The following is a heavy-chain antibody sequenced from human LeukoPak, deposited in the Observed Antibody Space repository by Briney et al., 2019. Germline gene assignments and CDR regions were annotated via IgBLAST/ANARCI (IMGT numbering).Heavy chain of an antibody. J-gene: IGHJ4*02. V-gene: IGHV3-74*01. CDR2: IKGDGSST. D-gene: IGHD3-3*01. CDR3: VRDGVEAPPFDY. Sequence: GGSLRLSCAASGFTFSSYWMHWVRQAPGKGLVWVSRIKGDGSSTSYADSVKGRFTISRDNAKNTLFLQMNSLRAEDTAVYYCVRDGVEAPPFDYWGQGALVTVSS. CDR1: GFTFSSYW.